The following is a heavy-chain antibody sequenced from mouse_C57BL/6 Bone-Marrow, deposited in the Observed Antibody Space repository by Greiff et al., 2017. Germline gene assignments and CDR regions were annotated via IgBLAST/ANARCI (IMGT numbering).Heavy chain of an antibody. CDR2: IDPETGGT. CDR3: TRDGPIVTRYYYAMVY. Sequence: QVQLQQSGAELVRPGASVTLSCKASGYTFTDYEMHWVKQTPVHGLEWIGAIDPETGGTAYNQKFKGKAILTADKSSSTAYMELRSLTSEDSAVYYCTRDGPIVTRYYYAMVYWGQGTSVTVSS. CDR1: GYTFTDYE. J-gene: IGHJ4*01. V-gene: IGHV1-15*01. D-gene: IGHD2-5*01.